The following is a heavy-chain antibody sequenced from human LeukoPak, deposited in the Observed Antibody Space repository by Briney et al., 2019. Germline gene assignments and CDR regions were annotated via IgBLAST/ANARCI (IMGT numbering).Heavy chain of an antibody. D-gene: IGHD1-26*01. Sequence: SETLSLACTVSGGSVSNDYWSWIRQPAGKGLEWIGRFYSSGSTNYNPSLKSRVTMSVDTSKNQFSLKLSSVTAADTAVYYCARARRWEPSDYWGQGTLVTVSS. V-gene: IGHV4-4*07. CDR3: ARARRWEPSDY. CDR2: FYSSGST. J-gene: IGHJ4*02. CDR1: GGSVSNDY.